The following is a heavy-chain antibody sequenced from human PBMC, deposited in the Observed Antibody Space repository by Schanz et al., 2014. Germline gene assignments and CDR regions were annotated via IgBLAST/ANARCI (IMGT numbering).Heavy chain of an antibody. CDR3: ARDRLECGAECYSVEVFEI. J-gene: IGHJ4*02. CDR1: GYTFTNFF. D-gene: IGHD2-21*01. CDR2: IIPSLGLA. V-gene: IGHV1-69*09. Sequence: QVHLVQSGAEVHKPGASLKISCKASGYTFTNFFLHWVRQAPGQGLEWMGRIIPSLGLAKYEQKFQDKVTITAYTSTTTAYMELSGLRSEDTAVYYCARDRLECGAECYSVEVFEIWGQGTLVIVSS.